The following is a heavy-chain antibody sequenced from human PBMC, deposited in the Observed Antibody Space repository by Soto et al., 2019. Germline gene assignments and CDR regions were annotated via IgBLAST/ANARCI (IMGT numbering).Heavy chain of an antibody. CDR3: ASLAVHSSGWPLTQPDAFDI. Sequence: ASVKASCKASGYTFTSYYMHWVAQAPGQGLEWMGIINPSGGRTSYAQKFKGRATMTRDTSTSTVYMELSSLRSEDTAVYYCASLAVHSSGWPLTQPDAFDIWG. CDR1: GYTFTSYY. J-gene: IGHJ3*02. CDR2: INPSGGRT. D-gene: IGHD6-19*01. V-gene: IGHV1-46*01.